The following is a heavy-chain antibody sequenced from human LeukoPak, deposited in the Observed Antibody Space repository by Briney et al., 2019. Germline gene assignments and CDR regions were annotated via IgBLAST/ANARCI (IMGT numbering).Heavy chain of an antibody. CDR2: IYHSGST. CDR1: GYSISSGYY. D-gene: IGHD3-9*01. J-gene: IGHJ4*02. CDR3: ARTEYLDWTYDY. V-gene: IGHV4-38-2*02. Sequence: SETLSLTCTVSGYSISSGYYWGWIRQPPGKGLEWIGSIYHSGSTYYNPSLKSRVTISVDTSKNQFSLRLSSVTAADTAMYYCARTEYLDWTYDYWGQGTLVTVSS.